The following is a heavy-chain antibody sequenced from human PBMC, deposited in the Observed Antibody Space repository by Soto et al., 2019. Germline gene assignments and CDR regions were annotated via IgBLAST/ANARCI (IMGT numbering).Heavy chain of an antibody. Sequence: QVQLVQSGAEVKKPGASVKVSCKASGYTFTSYGISWVRQAPGQGLEWMGWISAYNGNTNYAQKLQGRGTMTTDTSTSTAYMELRSLRSDDTAVYYCARDPLPDWAGTRGDYWGQGTLVTVSS. CDR1: GYTFTSYG. J-gene: IGHJ4*02. D-gene: IGHD3-9*01. V-gene: IGHV1-18*01. CDR3: ARDPLPDWAGTRGDY. CDR2: ISAYNGNT.